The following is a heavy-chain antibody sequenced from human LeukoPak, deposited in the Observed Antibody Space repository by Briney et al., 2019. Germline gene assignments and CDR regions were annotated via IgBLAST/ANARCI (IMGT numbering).Heavy chain of an antibody. J-gene: IGHJ5*02. Sequence: GGSLRLSCAASGFTFSSYAMTWVRQPPGKGLEWVSIISGSGGSTSYADSVKGRFTISRDNSKNTLYLQMNSLRAEDTALYYCAKPYSGTILTGWFDPWGQGTLVTVSS. CDR2: ISGSGGST. D-gene: IGHD3-9*01. V-gene: IGHV3-23*01. CDR3: AKPYSGTILTGWFDP. CDR1: GFTFSSYA.